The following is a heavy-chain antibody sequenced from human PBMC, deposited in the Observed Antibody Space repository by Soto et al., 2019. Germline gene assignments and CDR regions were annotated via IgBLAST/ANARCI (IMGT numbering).Heavy chain of an antibody. CDR1: GFTVSNNY. Sequence: EVQLVESGGGLVQPGGSLRLSCAASGFTVSNNYMSWVRQAPGKGLEWISVIYSGGSTYYADSVKGRFTISRDNSKNTLYLQMNSLRPEDTAVYYCARELEIAKNINLLDRVYYSYLDVWGKGTTVTVSS. CDR2: IYSGGST. CDR3: ARELEIAKNINLLDRVYYSYLDV. D-gene: IGHD3-10*01. V-gene: IGHV3-66*01. J-gene: IGHJ6*03.